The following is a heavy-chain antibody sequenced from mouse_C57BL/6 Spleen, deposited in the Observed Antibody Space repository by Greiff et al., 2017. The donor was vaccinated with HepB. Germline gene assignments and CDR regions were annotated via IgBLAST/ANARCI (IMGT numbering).Heavy chain of an antibody. CDR3: DLYYGSSYEYFDV. Sequence: QVQLQQPGAELVKPGASVKLSCKASGYTFTSYWITWVKQRPGQGLEWIGDIYPGSGSTNYNEKFKSKTTLTVDTSSSTAYMQLSSLTSEDSAVYYCDLYYGSSYEYFDVWGTGTTVTVSS. CDR2: IYPGSGST. CDR1: GYTFTSYW. D-gene: IGHD1-1*01. V-gene: IGHV1-55*01. J-gene: IGHJ1*03.